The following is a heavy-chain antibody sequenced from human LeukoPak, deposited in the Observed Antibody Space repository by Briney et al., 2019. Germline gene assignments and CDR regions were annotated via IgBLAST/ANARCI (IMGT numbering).Heavy chain of an antibody. CDR2: IYYSGST. Sequence: SEILSLTCTVSGGSISSYYWSWIRQPPGKGLEWIGYIYYSGSTNYNPSLKSRVTISVDTSKNQFSLKLSSVTAADTAVYYCARGSYSSDYYYYYMDVWGKGTTVTVSS. CDR1: GGSISSYY. CDR3: ARGSYSSDYYYYYMDV. J-gene: IGHJ6*03. V-gene: IGHV4-59*01. D-gene: IGHD6-25*01.